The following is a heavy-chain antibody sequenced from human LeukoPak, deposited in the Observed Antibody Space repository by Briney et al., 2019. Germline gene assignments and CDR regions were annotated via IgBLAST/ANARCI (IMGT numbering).Heavy chain of an antibody. CDR1: GGSISSGGYS. J-gene: IGHJ4*02. D-gene: IGHD1-1*01. V-gene: IGHV4-30-4*07. CDR2: IYYSGST. Sequence: PSETLSLTCAVSGGSISSGGYSWSWIRQPPGKGLEWIGYIYYSGSTYYNPSLKSRVTISVDTSKNQFSLKLSSVTAADTAVYYCARASHWNQLHYFDYWGQGALVTVSS. CDR3: ARASHWNQLHYFDY.